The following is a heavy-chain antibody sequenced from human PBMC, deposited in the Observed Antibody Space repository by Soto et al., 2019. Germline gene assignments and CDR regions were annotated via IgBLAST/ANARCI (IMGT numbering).Heavy chain of an antibody. J-gene: IGHJ4*02. Sequence: EVQLVGSGGGLVQPGGSLRLSCAASGFTFSSYSMNWVRQAPGKGLEWVSYISSSSSTIYYADSVKGRFTISRDNAKNSLYLQMNSLRDEDTAVYYCARERRHYYDSRDGRDWGQGTLVTVSS. D-gene: IGHD3-22*01. CDR3: ARERRHYYDSRDGRD. CDR2: ISSSSSTI. CDR1: GFTFSSYS. V-gene: IGHV3-48*02.